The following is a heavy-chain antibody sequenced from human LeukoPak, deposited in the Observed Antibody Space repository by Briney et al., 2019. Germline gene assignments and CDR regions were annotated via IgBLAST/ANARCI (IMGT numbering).Heavy chain of an antibody. V-gene: IGHV4-4*07. D-gene: IGHD5-12*01. CDR1: GGSISSYY. J-gene: IGHJ4*02. Sequence: SETLSLTCTVSGGSISSYYWSWIRQPAGKGLEWIGRIYTSGSTNYNPSLKSRVTMSVDTSKNQFSLKLSSVTAADTAVYYCARVPGYSGYDLFGGFDYWGQGTLVTVSS. CDR3: ARVPGYSGYDLFGGFDY. CDR2: IYTSGST.